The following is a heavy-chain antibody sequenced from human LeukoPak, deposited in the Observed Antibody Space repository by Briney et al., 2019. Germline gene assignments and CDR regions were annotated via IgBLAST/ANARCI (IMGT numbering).Heavy chain of an antibody. CDR1: GFTFDDYG. D-gene: IGHD5-18*01. CDR3: AKARDSYGTFDY. CDR2: INWNGGST. Sequence: GGSLRLSCAASGFTFDDYGMGWVRQAPGKGLEWVSGINWNGGSTAYADSVKGRFTISRDNAKNSLYLQMNSLRAEDTALYYCAKARDSYGTFDYWGQGTLVTVSS. J-gene: IGHJ4*02. V-gene: IGHV3-20*04.